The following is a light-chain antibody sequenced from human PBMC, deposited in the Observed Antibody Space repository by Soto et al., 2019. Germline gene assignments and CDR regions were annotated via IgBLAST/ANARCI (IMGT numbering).Light chain of an antibody. V-gene: IGKV3-15*01. CDR2: GAS. Sequence: EIVMTQSPGTLSVSPGERATLSCRASQSVSTNLAWYQQKPGQAPRLLIYGASTRATAIPARFSGSGSGTEFTLTISSLQSEDFAVYYCQQYNSWPFTFGPGTKVDIK. CDR3: QQYNSWPFT. CDR1: QSVSTN. J-gene: IGKJ3*01.